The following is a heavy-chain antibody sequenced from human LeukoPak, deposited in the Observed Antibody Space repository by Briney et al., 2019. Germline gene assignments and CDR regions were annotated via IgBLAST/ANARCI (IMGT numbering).Heavy chain of an antibody. CDR3: AKGPMIVVVPVGYFDY. CDR2: ISGSGGST. V-gene: IGHV3-23*01. Sequence: GGSLRLSCAASGFTFSSYAMSWVRQAPGKGLEWVSAISGSGGSTYYADSVKGRFTISRDNSKNTLYLQMNSLRAEDTAVYYCAKGPMIVVVPVGYFDYWGQGTLVTVSS. CDR1: GFTFSSYA. J-gene: IGHJ4*02. D-gene: IGHD3-22*01.